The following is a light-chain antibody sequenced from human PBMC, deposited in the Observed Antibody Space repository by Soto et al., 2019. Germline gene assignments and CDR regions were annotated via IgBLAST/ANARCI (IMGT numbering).Light chain of an antibody. V-gene: IGLV2-11*01. CDR3: CSYAGSYTPVV. CDR2: DVS. Sequence: QSALTQPRSESGSPGQSVTISCTGTSSDVGGYNYVSWYQQHPGKAPKLMIYDVSKRPSGVPDRFSGSKSGNTASLTISGLQAEDEADYYCCSYAGSYTPVVFGGGTKVTVL. J-gene: IGLJ2*01. CDR1: SSDVGGYNY.